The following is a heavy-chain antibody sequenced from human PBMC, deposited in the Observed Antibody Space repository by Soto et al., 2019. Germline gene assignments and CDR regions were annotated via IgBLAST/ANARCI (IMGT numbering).Heavy chain of an antibody. CDR1: GYTFTSYG. V-gene: IGHV1-18*01. CDR3: RTPIEPYDY. J-gene: IGHJ4*02. D-gene: IGHD3-22*01. CDR2: ISAYNGNT. Sequence: TSVKVSCKASGYTFTSYGISWVRQAPGQGLEWMGWISAYNGNTNYAQKLQGRFTISRDNSKNTLYLQLNSLRAEDTAVYYCRTPIEPYDYWGQGTLGTVSS.